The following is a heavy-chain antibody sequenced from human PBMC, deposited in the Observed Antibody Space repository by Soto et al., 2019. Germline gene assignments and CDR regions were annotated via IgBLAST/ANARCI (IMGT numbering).Heavy chain of an antibody. J-gene: IGHJ6*02. Sequence: GGSLRLSCAASGFTFSSYGMHWVRQAPGKGLEWVAVISYDGSNKYYADSVKGRFTISRDNSKNTLYLQMNSLRAEDTAVYYCAKDRNGDSSGYYYYYGMDVWGQGTTVTAP. CDR1: GFTFSSYG. CDR3: AKDRNGDSSGYYYYYGMDV. CDR2: ISYDGSNK. V-gene: IGHV3-30*18. D-gene: IGHD6-19*01.